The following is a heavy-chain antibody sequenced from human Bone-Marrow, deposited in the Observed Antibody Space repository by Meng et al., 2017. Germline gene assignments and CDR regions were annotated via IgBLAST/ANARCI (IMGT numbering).Heavy chain of an antibody. CDR2: IYHSGST. D-gene: IGHD6-19*01. V-gene: IGHV4-4*02. CDR3: ARARGIAVAEPWDY. Sequence: QVRLRSAGPGLVKPSGTLSLTRAVSGGSISSSNWWSWVRQPPGKGLEWIGEIYHSGSTNYNPSLKSRVTISVDKSKNQFSLKLSSVTAADTAVYYCARARGIAVAEPWDYWGQGTLVTVSS. J-gene: IGHJ4*02. CDR1: GGSISSSNW.